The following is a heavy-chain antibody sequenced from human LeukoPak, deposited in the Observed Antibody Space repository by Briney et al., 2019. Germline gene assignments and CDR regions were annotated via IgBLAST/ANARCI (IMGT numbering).Heavy chain of an antibody. CDR1: GFTFRIYG. V-gene: IGHV3-23*01. CDR2: ISGSGDST. J-gene: IGHJ4*02. Sequence: QPGGTLRLSCAASGFTFRIYGMTWVRQAPGKGLEWVSAISGSGDSTYYADSVKGRFTISRDNSKNTLYLQINSLRAEDTAVYYCAKDPRDGNNNFDYWGQGTLVTVSS. D-gene: IGHD5-24*01. CDR3: AKDPRDGNNNFDY.